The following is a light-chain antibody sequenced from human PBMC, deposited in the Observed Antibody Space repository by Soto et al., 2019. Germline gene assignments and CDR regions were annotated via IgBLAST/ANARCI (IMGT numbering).Light chain of an antibody. Sequence: QSALTQPPSASGSPGQSVTISCTGTSGDVGGYNYVSWYQQHPGKAPKVLISEVTKRPSGVPDRFSGSKSGNTASLTVSGLQAEDEAVYYCTSYAGSTMVFGTGTKVTVL. CDR2: EVT. V-gene: IGLV2-8*01. J-gene: IGLJ1*01. CDR3: TSYAGSTMV. CDR1: SGDVGGYNY.